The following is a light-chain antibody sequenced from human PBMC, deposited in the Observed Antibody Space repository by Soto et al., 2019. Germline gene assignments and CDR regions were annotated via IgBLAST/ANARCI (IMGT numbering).Light chain of an antibody. J-gene: IGKJ3*01. CDR2: DAA. Sequence: DIQMTRSPYSLSAAVGDRVTIACRASQNINTYLNWYQQKPGKAPKLLIFDAASLQNGVPSRFSGGGSRKDFTLTITSLQPEAFATYYCKQTSSGQLTIGPGSKVHIX. CDR1: QNINTY. V-gene: IGKV1-39*01. CDR3: KQTSSGQLT.